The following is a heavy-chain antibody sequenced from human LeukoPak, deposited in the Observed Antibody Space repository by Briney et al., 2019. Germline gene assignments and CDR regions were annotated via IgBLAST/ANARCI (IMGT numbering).Heavy chain of an antibody. CDR3: ASAYYDFWSGYYNEGDAFDI. J-gene: IGHJ3*02. CDR1: GGSFSGYY. D-gene: IGHD3-3*01. V-gene: IGHV4-34*01. CDR2: INHSGST. Sequence: PSETLSLTCAVYGGSFSGYYWSWIRQPPGKGLEWIGEINHSGSTNYNPSLKSRVTISVDTSKNQFSLKLSSVTAADTAVYYCASAYYDFWSGYYNEGDAFDIWGRGTMVTVSS.